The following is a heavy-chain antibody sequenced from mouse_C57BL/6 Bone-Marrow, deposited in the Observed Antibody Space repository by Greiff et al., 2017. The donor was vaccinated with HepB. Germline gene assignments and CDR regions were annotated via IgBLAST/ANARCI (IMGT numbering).Heavy chain of an antibody. J-gene: IGHJ2*01. Sequence: EVKVEESGGGLVKPGGSLKLSCAASGFTFSDYGMHWVRQAPEKGLEWVAYISSGSSTIYYADTVKGRFTISRDNAKNTLFLQMTSLRSEDTAMYYCARKTGPFFDYWGQGTTLTVSS. V-gene: IGHV5-17*01. CDR2: ISSGSSTI. D-gene: IGHD4-1*01. CDR3: ARKTGPFFDY. CDR1: GFTFSDYG.